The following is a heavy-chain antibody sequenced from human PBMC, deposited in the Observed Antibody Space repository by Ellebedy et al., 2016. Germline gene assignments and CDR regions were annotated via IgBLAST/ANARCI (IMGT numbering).Heavy chain of an antibody. Sequence: GESLKISCETSGFLFSGSGIHWVRQAPGKGLEWVGRIRSRVNGYAKAYAASVQGRFTIFRDDSKNTAYLQMNSLTTEDTAVYYCTRLGDDSSGFYGGYHYLDVWGKGTTVTVSS. D-gene: IGHD3-22*01. CDR3: TRLGDDSSGFYGGYHYLDV. CDR1: GFLFSGSG. CDR2: IRSRVNGYAK. V-gene: IGHV3-73*01. J-gene: IGHJ6*03.